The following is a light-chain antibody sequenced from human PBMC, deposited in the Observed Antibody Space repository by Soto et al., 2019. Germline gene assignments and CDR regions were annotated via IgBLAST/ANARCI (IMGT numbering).Light chain of an antibody. CDR1: SSDVGGYNY. Sequence: QSVMTQPRSVSGSPGQSVTISCTGTSSDVGGYNYVSWYQQHPGKAPKLMIYDVSKHPSGVPDRFSGSKSGNTASLTISGLQADDETDYYCCSYVGSYTSVFGGGTKVTVL. V-gene: IGLV2-11*01. J-gene: IGLJ2*01. CDR2: DVS. CDR3: CSYVGSYTSV.